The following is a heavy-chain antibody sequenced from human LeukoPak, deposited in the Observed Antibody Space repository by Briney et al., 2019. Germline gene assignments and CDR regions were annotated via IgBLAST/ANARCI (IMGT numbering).Heavy chain of an antibody. D-gene: IGHD6-13*01. V-gene: IGHV4-59*08. CDR3: AESSSSWYVDFQH. CDR1: GGSISSYY. J-gene: IGHJ1*01. Sequence: SETPSLTCTVSGGSISSYYWSWIRQPPGKGLEWIGYIYYSGSTNYNPSLKSRVTISVDTSKNQFSLKLSSVTAADTAVYYCAESSSSWYVDFQHWGQGTLVTVSS. CDR2: IYYSGST.